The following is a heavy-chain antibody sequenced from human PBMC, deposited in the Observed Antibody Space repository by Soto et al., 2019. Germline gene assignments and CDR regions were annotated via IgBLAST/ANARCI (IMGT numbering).Heavy chain of an antibody. J-gene: IGHJ6*02. CDR2: ISPYNDYT. D-gene: IGHD3-16*01. Sequence: QVQLAQSANEVKKPGASVRVSCKAAGYTFIRYGIAWVRQAPGQGLEWMGWISPYNDYTVYAQKFQGRVSMTADTSTRTVYMTLRGLKSDDTAVYYCARGGYYDNSWGKLSHYGLDVWGQGTSVSVSS. CDR1: GYTFIRYG. CDR3: ARGGYYDNSWGKLSHYGLDV. V-gene: IGHV1-18*01.